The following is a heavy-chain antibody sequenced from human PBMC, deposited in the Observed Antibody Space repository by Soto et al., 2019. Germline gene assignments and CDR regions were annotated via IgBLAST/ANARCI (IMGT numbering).Heavy chain of an antibody. CDR1: GFIFRSTD. Sequence: PGGSLRLSCAASGFIFRSTDMAWVRQAPGKGLEWVSHISGSGVSTYFSDSVKGRFTISRDNFKNTLYLQMNSLRVEDTAVYYCAKDRFRSYGSGYPLGYCDSWGQGTLVTVSS. CDR2: ISGSGVST. V-gene: IGHV3-23*01. CDR3: AKDRFRSYGSGYPLGYCDS. D-gene: IGHD3-22*01. J-gene: IGHJ4*02.